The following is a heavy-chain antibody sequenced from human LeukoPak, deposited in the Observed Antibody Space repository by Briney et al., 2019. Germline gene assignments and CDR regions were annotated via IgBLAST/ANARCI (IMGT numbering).Heavy chain of an antibody. CDR1: GYTLTELS. J-gene: IGHJ5*02. D-gene: IGHD1-26*01. CDR2: FDPEDGKA. Sequence: ASVKVSCKVSGYTLTELSMHWVRQAPGKGLEWMGSFDPEDGKAIYAQKFQGRVTMTEDTSTDTAYMELSSLRSEDTAVYYCATPPSASYFRDNWFDPWGQGTLVTVSS. V-gene: IGHV1-24*01. CDR3: ATPPSASYFRDNWFDP.